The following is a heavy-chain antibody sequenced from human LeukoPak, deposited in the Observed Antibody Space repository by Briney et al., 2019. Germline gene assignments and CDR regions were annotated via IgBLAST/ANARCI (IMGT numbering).Heavy chain of an antibody. CDR3: ARISLDPLPKAFDI. V-gene: IGHV4-59*01. J-gene: IGHJ3*02. CDR1: GGSISSYY. Sequence: PSETLSLTCTVSGGSISSYYWNWIRQPPGKGLEWIGYIHYTGSTNYNPSLKSRVTISVDTSKNQFSLKLSSVTAADTAVYYCARISLDPLPKAFDIWGQGAMVTVSS. D-gene: IGHD2-21*02. CDR2: IHYTGST.